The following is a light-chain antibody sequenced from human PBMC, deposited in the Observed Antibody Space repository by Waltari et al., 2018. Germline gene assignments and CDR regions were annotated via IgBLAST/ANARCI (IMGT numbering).Light chain of an antibody. J-gene: IGKJ2*01. Sequence: DIVMTQSPDSLAVSLGERATINCKSSQSVLYSSNNKNYLAWYQQKPGQTPKLLIYWASTRESGVPDRFSGSGSGTDFTLTISRLQAEDVAVYYCQQYYSTPYTFGQGTKLEIK. V-gene: IGKV4-1*01. CDR3: QQYYSTPYT. CDR1: QSVLYSSNNKNY. CDR2: WAS.